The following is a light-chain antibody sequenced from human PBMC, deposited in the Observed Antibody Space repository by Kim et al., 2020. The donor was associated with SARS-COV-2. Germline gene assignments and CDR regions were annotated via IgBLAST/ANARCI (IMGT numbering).Light chain of an antibody. CDR2: GSS. CDR3: QQYGGSPWT. J-gene: IGKJ1*01. V-gene: IGKV3-20*01. CDR1: QTISGNY. Sequence: SPGERATLSCTASQTISGNYLAWYPQTPGHAPRVLIHGSSSMATGIPDRFSGSGSGTDFTLTISRLEPEDFAVYYCQQYGGSPWTFGHGTKVDIK.